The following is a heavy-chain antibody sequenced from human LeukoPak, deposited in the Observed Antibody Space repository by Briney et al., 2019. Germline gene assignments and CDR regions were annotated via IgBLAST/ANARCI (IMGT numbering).Heavy chain of an antibody. CDR3: ARDALSGYSAD. CDR2: IYHSGST. D-gene: IGHD3-22*01. J-gene: IGHJ4*02. V-gene: IGHV4-38-2*02. CDR1: GYSISSGYY. Sequence: SETLSLTCTVSGYSISSGYYWGWIRPPPGKGLEWIGSIYHSGSTYYNPSLKSRVTMSVDTSKNQFSLKLSSVTAADTAVYYCARDALSGYSADWGQGTLVTVSS.